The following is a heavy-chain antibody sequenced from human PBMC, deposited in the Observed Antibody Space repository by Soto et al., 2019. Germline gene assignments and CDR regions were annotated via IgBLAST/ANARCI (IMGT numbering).Heavy chain of an antibody. V-gene: IGHV1-18*01. Sequence: VASVKVSCKASGYTFTSYGISWVRQAPGQGLEWMGWISAYNGNTNYAQKLQGRVTMTTDTSTSTAYMELRSLRSDDTAVYYCARKSTQGVYWYYYDSSGYPDFDYWGQGTLVTVSS. CDR1: GYTFTSYG. CDR3: ARKSTQGVYWYYYDSSGYPDFDY. CDR2: ISAYNGNT. D-gene: IGHD3-22*01. J-gene: IGHJ4*02.